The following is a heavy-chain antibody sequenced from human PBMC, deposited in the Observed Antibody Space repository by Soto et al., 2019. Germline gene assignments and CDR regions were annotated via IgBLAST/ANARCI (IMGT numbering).Heavy chain of an antibody. D-gene: IGHD2-8*01. CDR2: IIPIFGTA. V-gene: IGHV1-69*01. CDR1: GGTFSSYA. CDR3: ARSTGYCTYGVCYYYYGMDV. J-gene: IGHJ6*02. Sequence: QVQLVQSEAEVKKPESSVKVSCKASGGTFSSYAISWVRQAPGQGLEWMGGIIPIFGTANYAQKFQGRVTITADESTSTAYMELSSLRSEDTAVYYCARSTGYCTYGVCYYYYGMDVWCQGTTVTVSS.